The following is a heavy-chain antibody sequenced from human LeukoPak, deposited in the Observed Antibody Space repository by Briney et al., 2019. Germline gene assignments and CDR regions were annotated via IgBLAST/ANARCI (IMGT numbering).Heavy chain of an antibody. CDR3: ARGFLVAADRLDS. Sequence: EASVKVSCKASGYTFTGYYMHWVRQAPGQGVEWMGWTNPNSGGTNYAQKFQGRVTMTRDTSISTAYMELTRLRSDDTAVYYCARGFLVAADRLDSWGQGTLVTVSS. CDR2: TNPNSGGT. V-gene: IGHV1-2*02. CDR1: GYTFTGYY. D-gene: IGHD2-15*01. J-gene: IGHJ4*02.